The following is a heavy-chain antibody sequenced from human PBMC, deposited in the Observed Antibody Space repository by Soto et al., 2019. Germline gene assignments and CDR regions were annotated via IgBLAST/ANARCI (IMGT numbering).Heavy chain of an antibody. J-gene: IGHJ4*02. CDR2: ISYDGSDK. Sequence: QVQLVESGGGVVQPGRSLRLSCAASGFTFSSYAMHWVRQAPGKGLEWVAVISYDGSDKYYADSVKGRFTISRDNSKNTLNLQMNSARADDTAVYYCAKALGELSPESYDYWGQGTLITVAS. V-gene: IGHV3-30*18. CDR3: AKALGELSPESYDY. D-gene: IGHD3-16*02. CDR1: GFTFSSYA.